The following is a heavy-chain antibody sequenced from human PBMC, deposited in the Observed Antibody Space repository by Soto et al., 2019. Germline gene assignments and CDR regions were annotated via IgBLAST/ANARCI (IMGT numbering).Heavy chain of an antibody. CDR1: GGSISSYY. CDR2: IYYSGST. J-gene: IGHJ4*02. Sequence: SETLSLTCTVSGGSISSYYWSWIRQPPGKGLEWIGYIYYSGSTNYNPSLKSRVTISVDTSKNQFSLKLSSVTAADTAVYYCARLASWGVIVFDYWGQGTLVTVSS. CDR3: ARLASWGVIVFDY. V-gene: IGHV4-59*08. D-gene: IGHD3-16*02.